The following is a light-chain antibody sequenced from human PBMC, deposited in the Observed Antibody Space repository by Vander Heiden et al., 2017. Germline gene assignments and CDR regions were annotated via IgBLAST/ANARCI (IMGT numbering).Light chain of an antibody. CDR2: AAS. J-gene: IGKJ3*01. Sequence: DIQMTQSPSSLSASVGDRVTITCRASQSISNYLNWYQQKPGKAPKLLNYAASSLRRGVPSRFSGSGSGTDFTLTISSLQPEDFATYCCQRNYSTPTFGPGTKVDI. V-gene: IGKV1-39*01. CDR3: QRNYSTPT. CDR1: QSISNY.